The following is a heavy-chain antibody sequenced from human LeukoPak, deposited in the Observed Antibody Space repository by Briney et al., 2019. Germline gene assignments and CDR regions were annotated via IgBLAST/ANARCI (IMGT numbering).Heavy chain of an antibody. Sequence: GGSLRLSCAASGFTFSGSAMHWVRQASGKGLEWVGRIRSKANSYATAYAASVKGRFTISRDDSKNTAYLQMNSLKTEDTAVYYCTRSAYDYVWGSPDYWGQGTLVTVSS. CDR1: GFTFSGSA. J-gene: IGHJ4*02. V-gene: IGHV3-73*01. D-gene: IGHD3-16*01. CDR2: IRSKANSYAT. CDR3: TRSAYDYVWGSPDY.